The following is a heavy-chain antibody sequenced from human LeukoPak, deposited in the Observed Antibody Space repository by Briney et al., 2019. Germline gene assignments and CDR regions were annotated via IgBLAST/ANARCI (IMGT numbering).Heavy chain of an antibody. Sequence: GGSLRLSCAASGFTFDDYAMHWVRQAPGKGLEWVSLISWDGGSTYYADSVKGRFTISRDNSKNSLYLQMNSLRTDDTAVYYCVKDLKSLGEYYFYGLDVWGQGTTVTVSS. V-gene: IGHV3-43D*03. CDR2: ISWDGGST. D-gene: IGHD3-16*01. CDR3: VKDLKSLGEYYFYGLDV. J-gene: IGHJ6*02. CDR1: GFTFDDYA.